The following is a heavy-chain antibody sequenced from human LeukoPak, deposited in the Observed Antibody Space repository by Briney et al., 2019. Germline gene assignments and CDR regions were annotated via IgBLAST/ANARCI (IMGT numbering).Heavy chain of an antibody. CDR3: ARGLDILTGYYYFDY. CDR2: IYYSGST. V-gene: IGHV4-59*01. Sequence: SETLSLTCTVSGASISSNYWSWIRQPPGKGLEWIGYIYYSGSTNYNPSLKSRVTISVDTSKTQFSLKLSSVTAADTAVYYCARGLDILTGYYYFDYWGQGTLVTVSS. D-gene: IGHD3-9*01. J-gene: IGHJ4*02. CDR1: GASISSNY.